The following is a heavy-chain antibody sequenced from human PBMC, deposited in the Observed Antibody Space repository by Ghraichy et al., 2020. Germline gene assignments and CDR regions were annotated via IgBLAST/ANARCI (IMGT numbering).Heavy chain of an antibody. CDR2: INHSGST. D-gene: IGHD6-19*01. CDR1: GGSFSGYY. CDR3: ARGGFSGWGFDY. J-gene: IGHJ4*02. Sequence: SQTLSLTCAVYGGSFSGYYWSWIRQPPGKGLEWIGEINHSGSTNYNPSLKSRVTISVDTSKNQFSLKLSSVTAADTAVYYCARGGFSGWGFDYWGQGTLVTVSS. V-gene: IGHV4-34*01.